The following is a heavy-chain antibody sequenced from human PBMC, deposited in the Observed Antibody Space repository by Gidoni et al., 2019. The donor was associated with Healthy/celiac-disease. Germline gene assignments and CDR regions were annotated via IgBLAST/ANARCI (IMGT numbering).Heavy chain of an antibody. CDR1: GGSISSGSYY. Sequence: QVQLQESGPGLVKPSQTLSLTCTVSGGSISSGSYYWSWIRQPAGKGLEWIGRIYTSGSTNYNPSLKSRVTISVDTSKNQFSLKLSSVTAADTAVYYCARVHHAAAGPSLGLFYYYYYMDVWGKGTTVTVSS. D-gene: IGHD6-13*01. CDR3: ARVHHAAAGPSLGLFYYYYYMDV. J-gene: IGHJ6*03. CDR2: IYTSGST. V-gene: IGHV4-61*02.